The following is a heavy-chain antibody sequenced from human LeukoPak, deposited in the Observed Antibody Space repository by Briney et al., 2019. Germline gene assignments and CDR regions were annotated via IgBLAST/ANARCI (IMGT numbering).Heavy chain of an antibody. CDR2: IYYSGST. J-gene: IGHJ4*02. CDR3: ARLPWWGDYYGPRYFYFDY. CDR1: GGSISSSSYY. D-gene: IGHD3-10*01. Sequence: SETLSLNCTVSGGSISSSSYYWGWIRQPPGKGLERIGSIYYSGSTYYNPSLKSRVTISVDTSKNQFSLKLSSVTAADTAVYYCARLPWWGDYYGPRYFYFDYWGQGTLVTVSS. V-gene: IGHV4-39*01.